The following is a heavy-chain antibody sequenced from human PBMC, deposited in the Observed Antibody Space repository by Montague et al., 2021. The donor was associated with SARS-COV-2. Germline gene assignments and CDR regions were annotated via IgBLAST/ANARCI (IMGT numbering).Heavy chain of an antibody. CDR1: GGSVSCDTYY. J-gene: IGHJ3*01. CDR3: ARPQPYYDLLTGNPFDV. CDR2: IYYCGKX. V-gene: IGHV4-39*01. D-gene: IGHD3-9*01. Sequence: SETLSLTCTVSGGSVSCDTYYWGWIRQPAWKGLDWIGGIYYCGKXXYNPALKSRATIFVDTSKNQSSLKLSSVTAADTAVYYCARPQPYYDLLTGNPFDVWGQGTTVIVSS.